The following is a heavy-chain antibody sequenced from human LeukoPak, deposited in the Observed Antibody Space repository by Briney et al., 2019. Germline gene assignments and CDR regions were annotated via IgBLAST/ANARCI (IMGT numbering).Heavy chain of an antibody. CDR3: ARANFLYCSSTSCLFDY. J-gene: IGHJ4*02. CDR2: ISPNDGDT. Sequence: LAASVKVSCKASGYTFTDYYMHWVRQAPGQGFEWMGWISPNDGDTYYAQKFQGRVTMTRDTSISTAHMEVSRLRSDDTAVYYCARANFLYCSSTSCLFDYWGQGTLVTVSS. D-gene: IGHD2-2*01. CDR1: GYTFTDYY. V-gene: IGHV1-2*02.